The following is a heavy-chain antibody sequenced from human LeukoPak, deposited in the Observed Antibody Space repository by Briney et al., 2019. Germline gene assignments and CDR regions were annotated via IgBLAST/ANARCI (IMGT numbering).Heavy chain of an antibody. CDR3: ARDGRELRAYYYYMDV. CDR2: ISSSGSTI. J-gene: IGHJ6*03. D-gene: IGHD1-26*01. Sequence: PGGSLRLSCAASGFTFSDYYMSWIRQAPGKGLEWASYISSSGSTIYYADSVKGRFTISRDNAKNSLYLQMNSLRAEDTAVYYCARDGRELRAYYYYMDVWGKGTTVTVSS. V-gene: IGHV3-11*01. CDR1: GFTFSDYY.